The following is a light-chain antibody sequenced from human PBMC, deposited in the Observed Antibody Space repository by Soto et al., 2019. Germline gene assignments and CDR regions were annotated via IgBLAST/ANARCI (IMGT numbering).Light chain of an antibody. J-gene: IGKJ4*01. CDR2: WAS. V-gene: IGKV4-1*01. Sequence: DIVMTQSPDSLAVSLGERATINCKSSQSVLYSSNNKNYFAWYQQKPGQPPKLLIYWASTRESGVPDRFSGSGSGTDFSLNIRSLQAEDVAVYYCQQYYSTPLTFGGGTKVEIK. CDR3: QQYYSTPLT. CDR1: QSVLYSSNNKNY.